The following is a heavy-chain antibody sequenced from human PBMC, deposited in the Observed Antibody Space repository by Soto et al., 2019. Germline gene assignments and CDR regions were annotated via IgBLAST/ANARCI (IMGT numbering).Heavy chain of an antibody. Sequence: QVHLVQSGAEVRKPGASVKVSCKDSGYTFSLYGIHWVRQAPGQGLEWMGWISVHNGYTIYAQKLQDRVTMTTDTSTSTAYVELRSLRSDDTAVYYCARDAPGTSGLAPNWGQGTLVTVSS. CDR3: ARDAPGTSGLAPN. V-gene: IGHV1-18*01. D-gene: IGHD2-21*01. CDR1: GYTFSLYG. CDR2: ISVHNGYT. J-gene: IGHJ4*02.